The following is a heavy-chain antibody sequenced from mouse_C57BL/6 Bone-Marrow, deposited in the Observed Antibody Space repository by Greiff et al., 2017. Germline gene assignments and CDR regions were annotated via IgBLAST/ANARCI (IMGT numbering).Heavy chain of an antibody. CDR2: IHPNSGST. V-gene: IGHV1-64*01. CDR3: ARSDWAWFAY. Sequence: QVQLKQSGAELVKPGASVKLSCKASGYTFTSYWMPWVKQRPGQGLEWIGMIHPNSGSTNYNEKFKSKATLTVDKSSSTAYMQLSSLTSEDSAVCYCARSDWAWFAYWGQGTLVTVSA. J-gene: IGHJ3*01. D-gene: IGHD4-1*01. CDR1: GYTFTSYW.